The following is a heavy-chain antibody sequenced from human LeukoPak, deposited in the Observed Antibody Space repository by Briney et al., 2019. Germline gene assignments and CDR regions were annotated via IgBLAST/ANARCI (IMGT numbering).Heavy chain of an antibody. CDR1: GYSFTSYW. Sequence: GESLKISCKGSGYSFTSYWIGWVGQMPGKGLEWMGIIYPGDSDTRYSPSFQGQVTISADKSISTAYLQWSSLKASDTAMYYCARGKAYCGGDCYSGFDYWGQGTLVTVSS. CDR3: ARGKAYCGGDCYSGFDY. CDR2: IYPGDSDT. V-gene: IGHV5-51*01. D-gene: IGHD2-21*02. J-gene: IGHJ4*02.